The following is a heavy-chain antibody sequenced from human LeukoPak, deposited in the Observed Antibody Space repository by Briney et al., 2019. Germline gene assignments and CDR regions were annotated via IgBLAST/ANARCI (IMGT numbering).Heavy chain of an antibody. V-gene: IGHV3-33*08. J-gene: IGHJ4*02. CDR3: ARDSCGGDCSFDY. CDR2: IWYDGSNK. CDR1: GFTFSSYA. D-gene: IGHD2-21*02. Sequence: PPGGSLRLSCAASGFTFSSYAMSWVRQAPGKGLEWVAVIWYDGSNKYYADSVKGRFTISRDNSKNTPYLQMNSLRAEDTAVYYCARDSCGGDCSFDYWGQGTLVTVSS.